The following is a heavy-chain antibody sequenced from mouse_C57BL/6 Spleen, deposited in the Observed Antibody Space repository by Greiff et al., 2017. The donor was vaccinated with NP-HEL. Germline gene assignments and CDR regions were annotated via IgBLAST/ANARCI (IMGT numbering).Heavy chain of an antibody. D-gene: IGHD4-1*02. CDR2: ISDGGSYT. Sequence: DVKLVESGGGLVKPGGSLKLSCAASGFTFSSYAMSWVRQTPEKRLEWVATISDGGSYTYYPDNVKGRFTISRDNAKNNLYLQMSHLKSEDTAMYYCARDQLGSFAYWGQGTLVTVSA. V-gene: IGHV5-4*01. CDR1: GFTFSSYA. J-gene: IGHJ3*01. CDR3: ARDQLGSFAY.